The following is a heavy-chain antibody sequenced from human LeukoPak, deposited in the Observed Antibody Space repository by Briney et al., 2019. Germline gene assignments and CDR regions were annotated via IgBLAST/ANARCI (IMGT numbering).Heavy chain of an antibody. V-gene: IGHV3-30*02. Sequence: GGSLRLSCAASGFTFSRYGMHWVRQAPGKGLEWVAFIHYDGSTKYYTDSVKGRFTISRDNSKNTLYLQMNSLRAEDTALYYCAKRYGSSGWYYFDYWGQGSLVTVSS. CDR1: GFTFSRYG. CDR3: AKRYGSSGWYYFDY. D-gene: IGHD6-19*01. CDR2: IHYDGSTK. J-gene: IGHJ4*02.